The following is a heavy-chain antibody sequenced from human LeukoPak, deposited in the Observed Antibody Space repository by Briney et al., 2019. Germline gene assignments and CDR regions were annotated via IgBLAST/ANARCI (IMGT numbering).Heavy chain of an antibody. CDR1: GLTFSSYS. D-gene: IGHD3-3*01. CDR3: ASSYRITIFPPGEY. V-gene: IGHV3-21*01. Sequence: GGSLRLSCAASGLTFSSYSMNWVRQAPGKGLEWVSSISGSGNYIYYADSVKGRFTISRDNAKNSLYLQMNSLRAEDTAVYYCASSYRITIFPPGEYWGQGTLVTVSS. J-gene: IGHJ4*02. CDR2: ISGSGNYI.